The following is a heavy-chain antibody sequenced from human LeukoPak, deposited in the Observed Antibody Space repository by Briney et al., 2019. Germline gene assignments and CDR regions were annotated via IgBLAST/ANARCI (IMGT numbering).Heavy chain of an antibody. D-gene: IGHD4-17*01. J-gene: IGHJ4*02. V-gene: IGHV4-4*09. CDR1: GGSISSYY. CDR2: IYTSGST. CDR3: ARRSARYGQPPTEGDYFVY. Sequence: SETLSLTCTVSGGSISSYYWSWIRQPPGKGLEWIGYIYTSGSTNYNPSLKSRVTISVDTSKNQFSLKLSSVTAADTAVYYCARRSARYGQPPTEGDYFVYWGQGTLVTVSS.